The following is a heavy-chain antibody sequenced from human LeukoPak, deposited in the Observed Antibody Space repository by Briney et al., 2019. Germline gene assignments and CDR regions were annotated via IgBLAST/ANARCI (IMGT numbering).Heavy chain of an antibody. J-gene: IGHJ4*02. V-gene: IGHV3-23*01. CDR2: ISGSGGST. D-gene: IGHD5-24*01. CDR1: GFTFSSYA. CDR3: AKVDWRRDGYNWPYYFDY. Sequence: GGSLRLSCAASGFTFSSYAMSWVRQAPGKGLEWVSAISGSGGSTYYADSVKGRFTISRDNSKNTLYLQMNSLRAEDTAVYYCAKVDWRRDGYNWPYYFDYWGQGALVTVSS.